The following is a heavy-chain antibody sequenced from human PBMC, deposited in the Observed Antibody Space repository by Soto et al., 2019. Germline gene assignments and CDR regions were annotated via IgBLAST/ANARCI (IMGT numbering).Heavy chain of an antibody. CDR1: GGSMNTYY. V-gene: IGHV4-59*08. CDR2: IYYSGST. Sequence: SETLSLTCTVSGGSMNTYYWGWFRQPPGKGLEWVGYIYYSGSTTYSPSLKSRVTISVDTSKNQFSLKLNSVTAADTAMYYCARLGGYYQAFDQWGQGSLVTVSS. J-gene: IGHJ4*02. D-gene: IGHD3-22*01. CDR3: ARLGGYYQAFDQ.